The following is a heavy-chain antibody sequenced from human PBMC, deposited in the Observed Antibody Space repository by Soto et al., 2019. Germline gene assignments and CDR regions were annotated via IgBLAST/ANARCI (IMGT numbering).Heavy chain of an antibody. V-gene: IGHV3-7*05. CDR3: ARAGCSSTSCYVGNYYFDY. J-gene: IGHJ4*02. D-gene: IGHD2-2*01. CDR2: IKQDGSEK. Sequence: GGSLRLSCAASGFTFSSYWMSWVRQAPGKGLEWVANIKQDGSEKYYVDSVKGRFTISRDNAKNSLYLQMNSLRAEDTAVYYCARAGCSSTSCYVGNYYFDYWGQGTLVTVSS. CDR1: GFTFSSYW.